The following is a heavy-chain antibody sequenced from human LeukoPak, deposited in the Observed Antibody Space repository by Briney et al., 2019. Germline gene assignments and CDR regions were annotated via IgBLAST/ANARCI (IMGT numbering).Heavy chain of an antibody. CDR3: ARGYCSGGSCYDAFDI. Sequence: KTSETLSLTCTVSGGSISSYYWSWIRQPPGKGLEWIGYIYYSGSTNYNPSLKSRVTISVDTSKNQFSLKLSSVTAADTAVYYCARGYCSGGSCYDAFDIWGQGTMVTVSS. D-gene: IGHD2-15*01. V-gene: IGHV4-59*01. CDR1: GGSISSYY. CDR2: IYYSGST. J-gene: IGHJ3*02.